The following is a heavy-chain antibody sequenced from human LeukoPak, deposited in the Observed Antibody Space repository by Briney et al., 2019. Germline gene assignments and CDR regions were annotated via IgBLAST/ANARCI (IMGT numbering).Heavy chain of an antibody. Sequence: PSETLSLTCTVSGGSFSSGDYHWSWIRQPPGKGLEWIGFIYYSGSTYYNPSLKSRATISIDTSENQFSLKLTSVTAADTAVYYCARVVGGYCTTTNCFSYGYFDYWGQGTLVTVSS. CDR2: IYYSGST. CDR3: ARVVGGYCTTTNCFSYGYFDY. CDR1: GGSFSSGDYH. J-gene: IGHJ4*02. V-gene: IGHV4-30-4*01. D-gene: IGHD2-2*01.